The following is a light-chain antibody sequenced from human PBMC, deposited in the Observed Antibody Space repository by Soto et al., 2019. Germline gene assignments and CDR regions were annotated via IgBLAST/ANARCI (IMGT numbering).Light chain of an antibody. V-gene: IGKV3-15*01. CDR3: HQYDDWPPE. CDR1: QSVSSN. Sequence: EIVVTQSPATLSVSPGGRATLSCRASQSVSSNVAWYHQKPGQAPRLLIYGPSTRASGIPARFSGSGYGREFTLTISSLQSEDYGVYYCHQYDDWPPEFGQGTKVDIK. J-gene: IGKJ1*01. CDR2: GPS.